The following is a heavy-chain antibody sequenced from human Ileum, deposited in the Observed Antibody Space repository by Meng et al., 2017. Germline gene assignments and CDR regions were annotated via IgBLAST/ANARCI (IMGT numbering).Heavy chain of an antibody. Sequence: QLQLMQRGAGLLKPSETLSLTCNVYGDSFTDYHWKWIRQPPGKGLEWIGEIDYNGSTNYNPSLESRVSISEDTSQKQFSLRLSSVTAADTSVYCCARRFRGGSYLGWGQGTLVTVSS. V-gene: IGHV4-34*01. D-gene: IGHD1-26*01. J-gene: IGHJ4*02. CDR1: GDSFTDYH. CDR3: ARRFRGGSYLG. CDR2: IDYNGST.